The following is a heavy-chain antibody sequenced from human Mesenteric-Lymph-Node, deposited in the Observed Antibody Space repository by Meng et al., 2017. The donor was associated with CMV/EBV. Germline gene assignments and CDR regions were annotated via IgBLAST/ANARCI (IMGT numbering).Heavy chain of an antibody. CDR2: ISYIGST. Sequence: SETLSLTCTVSGGSISGSFWSWIRQPPGKGLEWIGYISYIGSTNYNPSLKTRVTISVDTSTNHFSLKLSSVTAADTAVYSCARLTHDDYSGSYYFDYWGQGSLVTVSS. CDR3: ARLTHDDYSGSYYFDY. J-gene: IGHJ4*02. CDR1: GGSISGSF. D-gene: IGHD1-26*01. V-gene: IGHV4-59*01.